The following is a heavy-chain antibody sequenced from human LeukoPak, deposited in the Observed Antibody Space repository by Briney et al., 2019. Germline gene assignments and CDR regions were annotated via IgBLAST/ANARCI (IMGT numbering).Heavy chain of an antibody. J-gene: IGHJ4*02. CDR2: MNPNSGNT. V-gene: IGHV1-8*01. CDR3: AKGLGLIVVPYYFDY. Sequence: ASVKVSCKASGYTFTSYDINWVRQATGQGLEWMGWMNPNSGNTGYAQKFQGRVTMTRNTSISTAYMELSSLRSEDTAVYYCAKGLGLIVVPYYFDYWGQGTLVTVSS. D-gene: IGHD3-22*01. CDR1: GYTFTSYD.